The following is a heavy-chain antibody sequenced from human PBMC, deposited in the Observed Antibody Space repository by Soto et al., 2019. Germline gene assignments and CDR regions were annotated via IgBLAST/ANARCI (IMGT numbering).Heavy chain of an antibody. V-gene: IGHV2-5*02. J-gene: IGHJ4*02. CDR1: GFSRTTSGVG. D-gene: IGHD3-3*01. CDR3: AHRVLRTVFGLVTTTAIYFDF. Sequence: QITLNESGPTVVRPTETLTLTCRFSGFSRTTSGVGVGWIRQSPGKAPEWLALIYWDDDKRYSASLKSRLTITKDTSKNQVVLTVSDLDPTDTATYYCAHRVLRTVFGLVTTTAIYFDFWGQGTPVAVSS. CDR2: IYWDDDK.